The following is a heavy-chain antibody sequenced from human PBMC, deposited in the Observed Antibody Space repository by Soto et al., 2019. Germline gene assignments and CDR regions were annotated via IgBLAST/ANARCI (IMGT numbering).Heavy chain of an antibody. J-gene: IGHJ6*02. D-gene: IGHD3-10*01. CDR1: GDSLTNYY. Sequence: QVQLQESGPGLVKPSETLSLTCTVSGDSLTNYYCSWFRQPPGKGLEWIGYIMYSGYSAYNLSLKWRVTMSMDTSRTQFSLMLESVTAKDTAVYYCARHGFGPLHGLVDVWGQGTTVIVSS. V-gene: IGHV4-59*08. CDR2: IMYSGYS. CDR3: ARHGFGPLHGLVDV.